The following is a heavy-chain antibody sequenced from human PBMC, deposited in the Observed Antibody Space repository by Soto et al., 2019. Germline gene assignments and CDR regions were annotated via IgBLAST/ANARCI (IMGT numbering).Heavy chain of an antibody. CDR3: ARGPPHTYYYDSSGPNWFDP. Sequence: GGSLRLSCAASGFTVSSNYMSWVRQAPGKGLEWVSVIYSGGSTYYADSVKGRFTISRDNSKNTLYLQMNSLRAEDTAVYYCARGPPHTYYYDSSGPNWFDPWGQGTLVTVSS. CDR1: GFTVSSNY. D-gene: IGHD3-22*01. CDR2: IYSGGST. J-gene: IGHJ5*02. V-gene: IGHV3-53*01.